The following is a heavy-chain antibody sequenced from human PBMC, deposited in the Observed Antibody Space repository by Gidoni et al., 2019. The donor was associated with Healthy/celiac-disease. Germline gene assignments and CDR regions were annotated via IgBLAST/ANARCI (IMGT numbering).Heavy chain of an antibody. V-gene: IGHV3-30-3*01. CDR2: ISYDGSNK. D-gene: IGHD6-19*01. CDR3: ARDLLGGKHSSGWYSAFDI. CDR1: GFTLSSYA. Sequence: QVQLVESGGGVVQPGRSLRLTCAAPGFTLSSYAMHWVRQAPGKGLELVAVISYDGSNKYYADSVKGRFTISRDNSKNTLYLQMNSLRAEDTAVYYCARDLLGGKHSSGWYSAFDIWGQGTMVTVSS. J-gene: IGHJ3*02.